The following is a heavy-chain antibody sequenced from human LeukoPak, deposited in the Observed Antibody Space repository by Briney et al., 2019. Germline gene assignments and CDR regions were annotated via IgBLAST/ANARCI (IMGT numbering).Heavy chain of an antibody. CDR1: GFTFSTYG. CDR2: IKQDGSEK. Sequence: PGGSLRLSCAASGFTFSTYGMGWVRQAPGKGLEWVANIKQDGSEKYYVDSVKGRFTISRDNAKNLVFLQMSSLRAEDTAVYYCARLVGATHLDYWGQGTLVTVSS. D-gene: IGHD1-26*01. V-gene: IGHV3-7*05. CDR3: ARLVGATHLDY. J-gene: IGHJ4*02.